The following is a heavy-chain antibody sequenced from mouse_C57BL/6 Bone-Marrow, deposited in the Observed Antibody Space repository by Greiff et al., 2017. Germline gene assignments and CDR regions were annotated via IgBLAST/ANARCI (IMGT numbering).Heavy chain of an antibody. CDR1: GYTFTSYW. D-gene: IGHD1-1*01. CDR3: ARVGTTVKGDFDY. J-gene: IGHJ2*01. V-gene: IGHV1-55*01. Sequence: VQLQQPGAELVKPGASVKMSCKASGYTFTSYWITWVKQRPGQGLEWIGDIYPGSGSTNYNEKFKSKATLTVDTSSSTAYMQLSSLTSEDSAVYYCARVGTTVKGDFDYWGQGTTRTVSS. CDR2: IYPGSGST.